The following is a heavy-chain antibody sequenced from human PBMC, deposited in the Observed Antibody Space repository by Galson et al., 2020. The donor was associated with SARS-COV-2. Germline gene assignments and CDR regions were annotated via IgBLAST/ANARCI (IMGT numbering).Heavy chain of an antibody. Sequence: ASVKVSCKASGYTCTSYGISWVRQAPGQGLEWMGWISAYNGNTNYAQKLQGRVTMTTDTSTSTAYMELRSLRSDDTAVYYCALSYYDSSGPEFDYWGQGTLVTVSS. CDR2: ISAYNGNT. J-gene: IGHJ4*02. D-gene: IGHD3-22*01. CDR1: GYTCTSYG. V-gene: IGHV1-18*01. CDR3: ALSYYDSSGPEFDY.